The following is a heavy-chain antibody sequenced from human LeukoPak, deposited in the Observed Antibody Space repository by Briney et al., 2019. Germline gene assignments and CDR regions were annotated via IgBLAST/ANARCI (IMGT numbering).Heavy chain of an antibody. Sequence: GGSPRLSCAASGFTFSSYSMNWVRQAPGKGLEWVSSISSSSSYIYYADSVKGRFTISRGNAKNSLYPQMNSLRAEDTAVYYCARQSGYDPAGPPFFDYWGQGTLVTVSS. J-gene: IGHJ4*02. V-gene: IGHV3-21*01. CDR2: ISSSSSYI. CDR1: GFTFSSYS. D-gene: IGHD5-12*01. CDR3: ARQSGYDPAGPPFFDY.